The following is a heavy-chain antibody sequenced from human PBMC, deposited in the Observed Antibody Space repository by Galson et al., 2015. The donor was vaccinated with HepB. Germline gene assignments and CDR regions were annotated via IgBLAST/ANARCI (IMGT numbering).Heavy chain of an antibody. CDR3: AKDRYVDYDFWRGHLDY. Sequence: SLRLSCAASGFTFSSFAMHWVRQAPGQGLEWVATISYDEDNKYYADSVKGRFTVSRDKWKDTLYLQMDSLRAEDTAVYYCAKDRYVDYDFWRGHLDYWGQGTLVTVSS. J-gene: IGHJ4*02. CDR2: ISYDEDNK. V-gene: IGHV3-30-3*01. D-gene: IGHD3-3*01. CDR1: GFTFSSFA.